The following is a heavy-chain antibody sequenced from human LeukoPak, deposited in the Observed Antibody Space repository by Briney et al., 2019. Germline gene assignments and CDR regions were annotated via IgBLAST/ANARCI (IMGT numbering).Heavy chain of an antibody. V-gene: IGHV1-69*04. CDR3: ATTNDGGGYQWGDFFDF. CDR2: IIPNLGTT. J-gene: IGHJ4*02. Sequence: SVKVSCKASGGTSNSHAISWVRQAPGQGLEWMGRIIPNLGTTNRTQNYQDRVTLTADKSTNTAYMELTSLTSDDTAVYYCATTNDGGGYQWGDFFDFWGQGTLVTVSS. D-gene: IGHD3-22*01. CDR1: GGTSNSHA.